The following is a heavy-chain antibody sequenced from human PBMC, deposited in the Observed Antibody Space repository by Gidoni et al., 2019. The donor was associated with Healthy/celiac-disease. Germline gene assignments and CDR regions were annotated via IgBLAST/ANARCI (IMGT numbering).Heavy chain of an antibody. CDR2: INPSGGST. CDR1: GYTFTSYY. Sequence: QVQLVQSGAEVKKPGASVKVSCKASGYTFTSYYMHWCRQAPGKGLEWMGIINPSGGSTSYAQKFQGRFTMTSDTSTSIVYMDLSSLISVDTAVYYCARDAGRVIVREGYYYYGMDVWGQGTTVTVSS. J-gene: IGHJ6*02. CDR3: ARDAGRVIVREGYYYYGMDV. D-gene: IGHD3-10*01. V-gene: IGHV1-46*03.